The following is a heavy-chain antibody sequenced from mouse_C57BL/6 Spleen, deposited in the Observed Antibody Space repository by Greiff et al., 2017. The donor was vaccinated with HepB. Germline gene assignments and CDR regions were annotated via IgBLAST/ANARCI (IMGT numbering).Heavy chain of an antibody. D-gene: IGHD1-1*01. CDR3: ARSVDYGSSPAWFAY. CDR1: GYTFTSYW. J-gene: IGHJ3*01. V-gene: IGHV1-69*01. Sequence: QVQLQQPGAELVKPGASVKLSCKASGYTFTSYWMHWVKQRPGRGLEWIGRIDPSDSYTNYNQKFKGKSTLTVDKSSSTAYIQLSSLTSEDSAVYYCARSVDYGSSPAWFAYWGQGTLVTVSA. CDR2: IDPSDSYT.